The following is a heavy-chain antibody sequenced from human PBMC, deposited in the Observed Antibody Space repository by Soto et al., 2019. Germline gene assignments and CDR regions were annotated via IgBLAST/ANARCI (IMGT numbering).Heavy chain of an antibody. CDR2: INPKSGAT. J-gene: IGHJ4*01. CDR1: GYTFSGYY. D-gene: IGHD1-26*01. CDR3: ARESPIVGARYLDY. V-gene: IGHV1-2*02. Sequence: ASVKVSCKASGYTFSGYYIHWVRQAPGQGLEWMGWINPKSGATNSAQKFQGRVTMTWDTSITSAYMELSSLTSDDTAVYFCARESPIVGARYLDYEG.